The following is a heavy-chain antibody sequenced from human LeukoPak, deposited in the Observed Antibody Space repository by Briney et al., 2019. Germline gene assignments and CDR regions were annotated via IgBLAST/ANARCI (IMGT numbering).Heavy chain of an antibody. CDR3: ARISTTRSYYYYYGMDV. Sequence: SETLSLTCAVYGGSFSGYYWSWIRQPPGKGLEWIGEINHSGSTNYNPSLKSRVTISVDTSKNQFSLKLNSVTAADTAVYYCARISTTRSYYYYYGMDVWGQGTTVTVSS. D-gene: IGHD4-11*01. V-gene: IGHV4-34*01. J-gene: IGHJ6*02. CDR2: INHSGST. CDR1: GGSFSGYY.